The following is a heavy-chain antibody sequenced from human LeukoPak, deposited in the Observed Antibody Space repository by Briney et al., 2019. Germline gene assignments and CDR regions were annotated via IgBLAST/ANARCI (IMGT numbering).Heavy chain of an antibody. V-gene: IGHV4-39*07. Sequence: PSETLSLTCTVSGGSISSSSYYWGWIRQPPGKGLEWIGEINHSGSTNYNPSLKSRVTISVDTSKNQFSLKLSSVTAADTAVYYCAGRVVEATQYYFDYWGQGTLVTVSS. CDR1: GGSISSSSYY. CDR2: INHSGST. J-gene: IGHJ4*02. CDR3: AGRVVEATQYYFDY. D-gene: IGHD1-26*01.